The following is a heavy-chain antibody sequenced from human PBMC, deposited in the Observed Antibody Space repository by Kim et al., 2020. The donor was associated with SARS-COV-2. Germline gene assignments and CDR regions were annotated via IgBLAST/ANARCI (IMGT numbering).Heavy chain of an antibody. Sequence: SVKGRFTIARDNSKNTLYLQMNSLRAADTAVYYCARATMVRGVIAYYGMDVWGQGTTVTVSS. D-gene: IGHD3-10*01. V-gene: IGHV3-53*01. J-gene: IGHJ6*02. CDR3: ARATMVRGVIAYYGMDV.